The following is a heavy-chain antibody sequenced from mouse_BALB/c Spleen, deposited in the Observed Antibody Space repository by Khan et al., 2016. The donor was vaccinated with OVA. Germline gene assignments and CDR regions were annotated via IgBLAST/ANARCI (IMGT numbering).Heavy chain of an antibody. CDR3: ASGDYYGSISWFGY. J-gene: IGHJ3*01. CDR1: GYTFSSYW. Sequence: QMQLEESGAELMKPGASVKISCKATGYTFSSYWIEWVKQRPGHGLEWIGEILPGSGRNNYNEKFKGKATFTADTSSNTAYMQLSSLTSEDSAVYYCASGDYYGSISWFGYWGQGTLVTVSA. V-gene: IGHV1-9*01. CDR2: ILPGSGRN. D-gene: IGHD1-1*01.